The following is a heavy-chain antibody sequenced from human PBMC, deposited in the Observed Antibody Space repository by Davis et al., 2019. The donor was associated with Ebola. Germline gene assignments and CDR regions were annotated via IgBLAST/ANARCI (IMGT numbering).Heavy chain of an antibody. Sequence: GGSLRLSCAASGFTFGFYAMSWVRQAPGKGLEWVSAISSTGGTTSYADSVEGRFSMSLDISKNLVYLQMDSLRPEDTALYDCARGDYGDYWDAFDFRGQGTLVTVSS. CDR1: GFTFGFYA. D-gene: IGHD4-17*01. J-gene: IGHJ3*01. V-gene: IGHV3-23*01. CDR2: ISSTGGTT. CDR3: ARGDYGDYWDAFDF.